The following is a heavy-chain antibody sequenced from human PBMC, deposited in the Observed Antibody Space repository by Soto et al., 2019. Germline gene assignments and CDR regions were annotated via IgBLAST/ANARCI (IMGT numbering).Heavy chain of an antibody. D-gene: IGHD3-22*01. CDR2: ISAYNGNT. CDR1: GYTFTSYG. Sequence: ASVKVSCKASGYTFTSYGISWVRQAPGQGLEWMGWISAYNGNTNYAQKLQGRVTMTTDTSTSTAYMELRGLRSDDTAVYYCAAYYYDSSGYGYYYYYGMDVWGQGTTVTVSS. J-gene: IGHJ6*02. V-gene: IGHV1-18*04. CDR3: AAYYYDSSGYGYYYYYGMDV.